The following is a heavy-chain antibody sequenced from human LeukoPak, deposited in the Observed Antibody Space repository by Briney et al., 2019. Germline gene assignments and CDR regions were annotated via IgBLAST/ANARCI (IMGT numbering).Heavy chain of an antibody. V-gene: IGHV4-39*07. J-gene: IGHJ4*02. Sequence: PSETLSLTCTVSGGSISSYYWGWIRQPPGKGLEWIGSIYYSGSTYYNPSLKSRVTISVDTSKNQSSLKLSSVTAADTAVYYCARGGWNKFDYWGQGTLVTVSS. CDR1: GGSISSYY. D-gene: IGHD3-22*01. CDR3: ARGGWNKFDY. CDR2: IYYSGST.